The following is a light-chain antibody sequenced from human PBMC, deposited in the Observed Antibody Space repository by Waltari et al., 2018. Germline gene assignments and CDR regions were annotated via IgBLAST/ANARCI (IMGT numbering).Light chain of an antibody. Sequence: VMTQSPDSLTVSPGVRATINCRSSQSVSDHVNNKNYLAWYRQKPGQPPKLLISWASTREVGVPDRFSGSGSGTEFTLTSSSLQPEDVAVYYCQQYYNTPPTFGQGTKVEIK. CDR2: WAS. V-gene: IGKV4-1*01. J-gene: IGKJ1*01. CDR3: QQYYNTPPT. CDR1: QSVSDHVNNKNY.